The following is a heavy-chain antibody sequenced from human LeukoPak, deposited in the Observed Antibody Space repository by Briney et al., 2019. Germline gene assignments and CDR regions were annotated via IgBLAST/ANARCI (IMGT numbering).Heavy chain of an antibody. D-gene: IGHD2-2*01. CDR2: INPNSGGT. CDR1: GYTFTGYY. CDR3: ARVKIGYCSSTSCHPHYYYYYYMDV. Sequence: GASVKVSCKASGYTFTGYYMHWVRQAPGQGLEWMGWINPNSGGTNYAQKFQGRVTMTRDTSISTAYMELSRLRSDGTAVYYCARVKIGYCSSTSCHPHYYYYYYMDVWGKGTTVTVSS. J-gene: IGHJ6*03. V-gene: IGHV1-2*02.